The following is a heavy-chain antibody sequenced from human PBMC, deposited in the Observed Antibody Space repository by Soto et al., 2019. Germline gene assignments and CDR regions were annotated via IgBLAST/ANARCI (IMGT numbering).Heavy chain of an antibody. CDR3: ASRCSSTSCHHYYYYGMDA. Sequence: SVKVSCKASGGTFSSYAISWVRQAPGQGLEWMGGIIPIFGTANYAQKFQGRVTITADESTSTAYMELSSLRSEDTAVYYCASRCSSTSCHHYYYYGMDAWGQGTTVTVSS. J-gene: IGHJ6*02. V-gene: IGHV1-69*13. CDR2: IIPIFGTA. CDR1: GGTFSSYA. D-gene: IGHD2-2*01.